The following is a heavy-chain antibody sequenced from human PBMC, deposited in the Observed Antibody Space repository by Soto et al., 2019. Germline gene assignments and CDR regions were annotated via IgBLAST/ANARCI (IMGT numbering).Heavy chain of an antibody. J-gene: IGHJ4*02. CDR1: GVTFTRQD. CDR2: IIPIFGTP. Sequence: SVKVSCKASGVTFTRQDMRWVRQAPGQGLEWMGGIIPIFGTPQYAEKFQDRVTIAADESTSTAYMELSSLTSEDTAVYYCATNEGRDGYSFGYWGQGTLVTVSS. V-gene: IGHV1-69*13. CDR3: ATNEGRDGYSFGY. D-gene: IGHD5-12*01.